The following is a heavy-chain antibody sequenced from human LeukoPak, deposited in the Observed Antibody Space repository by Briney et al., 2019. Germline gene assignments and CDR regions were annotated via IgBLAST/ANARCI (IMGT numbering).Heavy chain of an antibody. CDR1: GFTFSSYA. CDR3: ARDLSGSGSYYNFSWFDP. CDR2: ISGSGGST. Sequence: PGGSLRLSCAASGFTFSSYAMSWVRQAPGKGLEWVSAISGSGGSTYYADSVKGRFTISRDNSKDTLYLQMNSLRAEDTAVYYCARDLSGSGSYYNFSWFDPWGQGTLVTVSS. D-gene: IGHD3-10*01. V-gene: IGHV3-23*01. J-gene: IGHJ5*02.